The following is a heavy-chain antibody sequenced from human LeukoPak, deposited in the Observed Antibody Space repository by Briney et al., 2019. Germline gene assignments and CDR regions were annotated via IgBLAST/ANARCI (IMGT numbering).Heavy chain of an antibody. CDR1: GGTFSSYA. D-gene: IGHD1-7*01. V-gene: IGHV1-69*01. Sequence: SVKASCKASGGTFSSYAISWVRQAPGQGLEWMGGIIPIFGTANYAQKFQGRVTITADESTSTAYMELSSLRSEDTAVYYCGREGITGTTGDYWGQGTLVTVSS. CDR2: IIPIFGTA. J-gene: IGHJ4*02. CDR3: GREGITGTTGDY.